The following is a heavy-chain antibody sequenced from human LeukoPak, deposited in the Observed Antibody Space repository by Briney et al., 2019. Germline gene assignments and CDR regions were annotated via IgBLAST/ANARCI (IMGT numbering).Heavy chain of an antibody. J-gene: IGHJ3*02. CDR3: ARDPLRGLWFGELAAFDI. D-gene: IGHD3-10*01. V-gene: IGHV3-23*01. Sequence: GGSLRLSCAASGFTFSSYAMSWVRQAPGKGLEWVSAISGSGGSTYYADSVKGRFTISRDNAKNSLYLQMNSLRAEDTAVYYCARDPLRGLWFGELAAFDIWGQGTMVTVSS. CDR2: ISGSGGST. CDR1: GFTFSSYA.